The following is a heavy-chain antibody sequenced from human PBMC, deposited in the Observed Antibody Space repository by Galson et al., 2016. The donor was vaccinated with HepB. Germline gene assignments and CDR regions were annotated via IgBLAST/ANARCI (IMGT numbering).Heavy chain of an antibody. Sequence: SLRLSCAASGFTFSNYAMCWVRQAPGKGLEWVSSISGSGDNTYYADSVKDRFTISRDNSKNALYLQMNNLRAEDTALYYCTRLNELGDSWGQGTLVTVSS. D-gene: IGHD7-27*01. CDR3: TRLNELGDS. V-gene: IGHV3-23*01. CDR2: ISGSGDNT. J-gene: IGHJ4*02. CDR1: GFTFSNYA.